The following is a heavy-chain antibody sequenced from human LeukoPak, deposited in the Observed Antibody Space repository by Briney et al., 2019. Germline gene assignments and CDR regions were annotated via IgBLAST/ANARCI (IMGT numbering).Heavy chain of an antibody. Sequence: SETLSLTCTVSGASISSIRYYWGWIRQPPGKGLEWIGSIYYSGNTYYNPSLKSRVTISIDTSKNQFSLKLSSVTAADTAVFYCARHSYYYDSSNYSFYFDSWGQGILVTVSS. V-gene: IGHV4-39*01. CDR3: ARHSYYYDSSNYSFYFDS. D-gene: IGHD3-22*01. CDR2: IYYSGNT. J-gene: IGHJ4*02. CDR1: GASISSIRYY.